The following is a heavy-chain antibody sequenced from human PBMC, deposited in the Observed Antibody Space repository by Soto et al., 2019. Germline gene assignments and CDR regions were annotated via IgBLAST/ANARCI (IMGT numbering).Heavy chain of an antibody. V-gene: IGHV1-2*02. D-gene: IGHD6-6*01. CDR2: INPNSGGT. J-gene: IGHJ5*02. CDR1: GYTFTGYY. CDR3: ARDARARIAARPRTNWFDP. Sequence: ASVKVSCKASGYTFTGYYMHWVRQAPGQGLEWMGWINPNSGGTNYAQKFQGRVTMTRDTSISTAYMELSRLRSDDTAVYYCARDARARIAARPRTNWFDPWGQGTLVTVSS.